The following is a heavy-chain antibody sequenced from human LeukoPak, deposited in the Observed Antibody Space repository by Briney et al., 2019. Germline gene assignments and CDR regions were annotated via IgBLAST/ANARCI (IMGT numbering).Heavy chain of an antibody. Sequence: ASVKVSCKPSGYTFIDYYMHWVRQAPGQGLEWMRWINPNSGDTNYAQKFQGRVTMTRDTSISTAYMELSRLRSDDTAVYYCARALGYYDSSGYYLSYYFDYWGQGTLVTVSS. CDR2: INPNSGDT. CDR1: GYTFIDYY. J-gene: IGHJ4*02. D-gene: IGHD3-22*01. CDR3: ARALGYYDSSGYYLSYYFDY. V-gene: IGHV1-2*02.